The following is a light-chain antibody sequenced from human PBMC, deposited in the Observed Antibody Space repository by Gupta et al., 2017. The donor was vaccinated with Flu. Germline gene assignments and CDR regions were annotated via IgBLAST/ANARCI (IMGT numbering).Light chain of an antibody. J-gene: IGLJ3*02. CDR3: AAWDDSMNGRV. Sequence: GTPGQRVTISCSGSSSNIGSNTVNWYQQLPGTAPKLLIYSNNQRPSGVPDRFSGSKSGTSASLAISGLQSEAEADYYCAAWDDSMNGRVFGG. V-gene: IGLV1-44*01. CDR1: SSNIGSNT. CDR2: SNN.